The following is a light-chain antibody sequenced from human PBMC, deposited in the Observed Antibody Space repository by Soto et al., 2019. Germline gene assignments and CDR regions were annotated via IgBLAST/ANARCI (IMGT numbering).Light chain of an antibody. CDR1: QSVRSNF. V-gene: IGKV3-20*01. CDR2: GAS. CDR3: TQHGTTPFA. Sequence: EIVLTQSPGNLSLSPGERATLSCRASQSVRSNFLSWYQHRPGQAPRLLIHGASIRATGLPDRFSGSGSGTDFTLTITRLKPEDVAMYYCTQHGTTPFAFGPGTKVDVK. J-gene: IGKJ3*01.